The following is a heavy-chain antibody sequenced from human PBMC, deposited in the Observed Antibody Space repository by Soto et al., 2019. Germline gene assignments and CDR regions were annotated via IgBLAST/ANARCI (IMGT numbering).Heavy chain of an antibody. Sequence: ASVKVSCKASGYTFTSYDINWVRQATGQGLEWMGWMNPNSGNTGYAQKFQGRVTMTRNTSISTAYMELSSLRSEDTALYYCAKVKWTYGSVSDIWGQGTMVTVSS. CDR2: MNPNSGNT. CDR1: GYTFTSYD. D-gene: IGHD4-17*01. V-gene: IGHV1-8*01. CDR3: AKVKWTYGSVSDI. J-gene: IGHJ3*02.